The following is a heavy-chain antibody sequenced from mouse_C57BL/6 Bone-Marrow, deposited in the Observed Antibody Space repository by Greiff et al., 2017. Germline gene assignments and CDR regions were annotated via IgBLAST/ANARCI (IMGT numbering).Heavy chain of an antibody. J-gene: IGHJ2*01. Sequence: EVQGVESGGGLVQPGGSLKLSCAASGFTFSDYYMYWVRQTPEKRLEWVAYISNGGGSTYYPDTVKGRFTISRDNAKNTLYLQMSRLKSEDTAMYYCASPIGYWGQGTTLTVSS. CDR3: ASPIGY. CDR2: ISNGGGST. D-gene: IGHD2-14*01. CDR1: GFTFSDYY. V-gene: IGHV5-12*01.